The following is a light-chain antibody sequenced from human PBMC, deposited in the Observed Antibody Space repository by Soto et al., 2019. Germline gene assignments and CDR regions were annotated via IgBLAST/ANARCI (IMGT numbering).Light chain of an antibody. Sequence: EIVLTQSPATLSLSPGERATLSFRASQTVSSKLAWYQHKPGQAPRLLIYDTSNRATGIPARFSGSGSGTDFTLTISSLEPEDFAVYYCHQRKSWPRTFGQGTKVDIK. J-gene: IGKJ1*01. CDR1: QTVSSK. V-gene: IGKV3-11*01. CDR3: HQRKSWPRT. CDR2: DTS.